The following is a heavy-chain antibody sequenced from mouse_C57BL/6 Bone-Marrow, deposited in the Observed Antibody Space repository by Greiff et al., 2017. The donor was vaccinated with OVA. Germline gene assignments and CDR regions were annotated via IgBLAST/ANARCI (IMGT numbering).Heavy chain of an antibody. CDR2: INPYNGDT. Sequence: VQLQQSGPELVKPGDSVKISCKASGYSFTGYFMNWVMQSHGKSLEWIGRINPYNGDTFYNQKFKGKATLTVDKSSSTAHMELRSLTSEDSAVYYCARWGLSKGHYWYFDVWGTGTTVTVSS. CDR3: ARWGLSKGHYWYFDV. D-gene: IGHD2-13*01. J-gene: IGHJ1*03. CDR1: GYSFTGYF. V-gene: IGHV1-20*01.